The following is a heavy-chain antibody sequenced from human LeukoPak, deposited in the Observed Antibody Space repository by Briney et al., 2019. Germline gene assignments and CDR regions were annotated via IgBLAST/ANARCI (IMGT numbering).Heavy chain of an antibody. J-gene: IGHJ5*02. CDR1: GFTFGSYW. D-gene: IGHD1-26*01. V-gene: IGHV3-74*01. CDR2: IDRDGRST. CDR3: ARDRGSTNWFDP. Sequence: PGGSLRLPCAASGFTFGSYWMHWVRQAPGKGLVWVSHIDRDGRSTNYAGSVKGRFTISRDNARNTLFLQMNSLRVEDTAVYYCARDRGSTNWFDPWGQGTLATVSS.